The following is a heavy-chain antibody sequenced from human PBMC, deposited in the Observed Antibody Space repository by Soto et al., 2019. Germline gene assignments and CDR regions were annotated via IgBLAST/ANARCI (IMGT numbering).Heavy chain of an antibody. CDR2: IHYSGST. J-gene: IGHJ4*02. D-gene: IGHD4-17*01. V-gene: IGHV4-31*03. CDR1: GGSISSGGYY. Sequence: SETLSLTCTVSGGSISSGGYYWSWIRQHPGKGLEWIGYIHYSGSTYYNPSLKSRVTISVDTSKNQFSLKLSSVTAADTAVYYCARVPPDYGDYFDYWGQGTLVTVSS. CDR3: ARVPPDYGDYFDY.